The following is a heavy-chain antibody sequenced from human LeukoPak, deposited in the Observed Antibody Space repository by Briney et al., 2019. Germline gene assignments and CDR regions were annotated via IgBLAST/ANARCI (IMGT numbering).Heavy chain of an antibody. CDR2: IFPSGGEI. D-gene: IGHD5-18*01. V-gene: IGHV3-23*01. CDR3: ATYRQVLLPFES. Sequence: GGSLRLSCVASGLTFSRYAMTWVRQPPGKGLEWVSSIFPSGGEIHYADSVRGRFTISRDNSKSTLSLQMNSLRVEDTAIYYCATYRQVLLPFESWGQGTLVTVSS. J-gene: IGHJ4*02. CDR1: GLTFSRYA.